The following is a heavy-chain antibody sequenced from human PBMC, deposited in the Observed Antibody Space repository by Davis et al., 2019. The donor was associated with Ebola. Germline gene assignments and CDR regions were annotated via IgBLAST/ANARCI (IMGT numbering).Heavy chain of an antibody. CDR3: AMKSAGDGGFDP. CDR2: TSCCNGRT. D-gene: IGHD2-15*01. CDR1: GFTFSRYT. V-gene: IGHV3-21*01. Sequence: GESLKISCEASGFTFSRYTINWVRQAPGKGLEWVSYTSCCNGRTYYADSVKGRFTISRDNAKNSLYLQMNSLRVEDTAVYYCAMKSAGDGGFDPWGQGTLVTVSS. J-gene: IGHJ5*02.